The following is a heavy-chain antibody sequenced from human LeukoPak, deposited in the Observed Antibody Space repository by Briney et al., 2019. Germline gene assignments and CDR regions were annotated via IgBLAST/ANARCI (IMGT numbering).Heavy chain of an antibody. D-gene: IGHD6-13*01. Sequence: GGSLRLSCAASGFTVSSNYMSWVRQAPGKGLEWVSVIYSGGSTYYADSVKGRFTISRDNSKSTLYLQMNSLRAEDTAVYYCAREGPDSSSWYQEDPYGMDVWGQGTTVTVSS. CDR2: IYSGGST. J-gene: IGHJ6*02. V-gene: IGHV3-53*01. CDR3: AREGPDSSSWYQEDPYGMDV. CDR1: GFTVSSNY.